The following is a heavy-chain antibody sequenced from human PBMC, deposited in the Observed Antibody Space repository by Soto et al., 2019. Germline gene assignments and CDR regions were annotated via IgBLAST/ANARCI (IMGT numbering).Heavy chain of an antibody. CDR1: GSRFSNYF. J-gene: IGHJ4*02. CDR3: AREGRGKKAGYNGLVSLGY. Sequence: SVKVSCKVSGSRFSNYFISWVRQAPGHGLEWLGRIIPIFNSTKYAQNFQGRVTITADKSTSTASLELSSLRSDDTAVYYCAREGRGKKAGYNGLVSLGYWGQGTLVTVSS. D-gene: IGHD2-2*02. V-gene: IGHV1-69*06. CDR2: IIPIFNST.